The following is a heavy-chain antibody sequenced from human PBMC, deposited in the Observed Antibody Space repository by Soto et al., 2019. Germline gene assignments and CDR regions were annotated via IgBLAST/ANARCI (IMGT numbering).Heavy chain of an antibody. J-gene: IGHJ2*01. CDR3: ARYRSDYPEWYFDL. V-gene: IGHV4-59*08. Sequence: SETLSLSCTVSGGSFSTYFWSWIRQTPGKGLEWIGYIYYSGNTNYNPSLKSRVTISVDTSKNQFSLKLASVTAADTAVYYCARYRSDYPEWYFDLWGRGTLVT. CDR1: GGSFSTYF. D-gene: IGHD3-22*01. CDR2: IYYSGNT.